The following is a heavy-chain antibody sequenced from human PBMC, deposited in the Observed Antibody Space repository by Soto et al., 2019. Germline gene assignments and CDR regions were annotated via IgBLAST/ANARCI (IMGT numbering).Heavy chain of an antibody. D-gene: IGHD1-26*01. J-gene: IGHJ6*02. V-gene: IGHV3-30*18. CDR2: KSYEGSNK. CDR3: AKDVVVGATTGLGDYYYYYGMDV. Sequence: QVQLVESGGGVVQPGRSLRLSCAASGFTFSSYGMHWVRQAPGKGREWGAVKSYEGSNKYYADSVKGRFTISRDNSKNTLYLQMNSLRAEDTAVYYCAKDVVVGATTGLGDYYYYYGMDVWGQGTTVTVSS. CDR1: GFTFSSYG.